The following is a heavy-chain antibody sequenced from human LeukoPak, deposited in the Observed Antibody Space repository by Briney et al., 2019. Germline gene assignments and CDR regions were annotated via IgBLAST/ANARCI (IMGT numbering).Heavy chain of an antibody. CDR3: ARSLGYYDSNGYYDY. D-gene: IGHD3-22*01. J-gene: IGHJ4*02. CDR2: INPSGGST. CDR1: GYTFTSYY. Sequence: GASVKVSCKSSGYTFTSYYMHWVRQVPGQGLEWMGIINPSGGSTSYAQNFQGRVTMTRDMSTSTVYMDLSSLRSEDTAVYYCARSLGYYDSNGYYDYWGQGTLVTVSS. V-gene: IGHV1-46*01.